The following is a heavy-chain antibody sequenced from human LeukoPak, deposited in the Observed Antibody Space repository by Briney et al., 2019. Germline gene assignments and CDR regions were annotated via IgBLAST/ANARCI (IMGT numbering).Heavy chain of an antibody. CDR3: ARLKYYGSGSYYFAY. Sequence: PGEALKISSKGSGYSFTNYWITWVRPRPGKGREWMGRIDPSDSYTNYSPSFQGHVTISADRSISAAYLQWSSLKASDTAMYYCARLKYYGSGSYYFAYWGQGTLVTVSS. CDR2: IDPSDSYT. D-gene: IGHD3-10*01. CDR1: GYSFTNYW. J-gene: IGHJ4*02. V-gene: IGHV5-10-1*01.